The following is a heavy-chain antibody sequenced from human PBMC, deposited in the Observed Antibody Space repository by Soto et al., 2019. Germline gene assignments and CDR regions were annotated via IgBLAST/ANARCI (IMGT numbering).Heavy chain of an antibody. CDR2: IRSKAYGGTT. Sequence: GGSLRLSCTASGFTFGDYAMSWFRQAPGKGLEWVGFIRSKAYGGTTEYAASVKGRFTISRDDSKSIAYLQMNSPKTEDTAVYYFTRVVPAAMPGSDFGSLDYWGQGTLVTVSS. D-gene: IGHD2-2*01. CDR1: GFTFGDYA. CDR3: TRVVPAAMPGSDFGSLDY. J-gene: IGHJ4*02. V-gene: IGHV3-49*03.